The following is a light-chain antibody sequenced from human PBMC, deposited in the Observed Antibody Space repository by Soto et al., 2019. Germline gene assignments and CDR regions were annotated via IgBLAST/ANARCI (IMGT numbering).Light chain of an antibody. CDR1: QRVSTY. CDR2: GTS. CDR3: QKTYSVPHS. Sequence: DILMTQSPSSLSASVGDRVTITCWAGQRVSTYLSWYQQKPGRAPKLLIHGTSKLESGVPMRFSGRGSGTDFTLNISSLQPGDFPTYCCQKTYSVPHSFGQGTKLEIK. J-gene: IGKJ2*03. V-gene: IGKV1-39*01.